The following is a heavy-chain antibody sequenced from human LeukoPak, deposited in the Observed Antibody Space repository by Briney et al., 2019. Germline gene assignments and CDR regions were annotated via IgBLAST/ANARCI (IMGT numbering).Heavy chain of an antibody. Sequence: SETLSLTCSVSGDSVRSYYWSWIRQPPGKGLEWIGYVSYDGTTNYTPSLKSRVTISVDTSKNQFSLKLSSVTAADTAVYYCARGAAADATGSYCSGGSCYSVFWFDPWGQGTLVTVSS. V-gene: IGHV4-59*08. D-gene: IGHD2-15*01. J-gene: IGHJ5*02. CDR3: ARGAAADATGSYCSGGSCYSVFWFDP. CDR1: GDSVRSYY. CDR2: VSYDGTT.